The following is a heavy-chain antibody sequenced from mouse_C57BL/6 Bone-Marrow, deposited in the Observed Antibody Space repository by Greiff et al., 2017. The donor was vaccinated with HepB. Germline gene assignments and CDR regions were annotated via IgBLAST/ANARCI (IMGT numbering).Heavy chain of an antibody. D-gene: IGHD2-1*01. CDR3: ARSSNYYGDY. Sequence: EVMLVESGGGLVQPGGSLKLSCAASGFTFSDYYMYWVRQTPEKRLEWVAYISNGGGSTYYPDTVKGRFTISRDNAKNTLYLQMSRLKSEDTAMYYCARSSNYYGDYWGQGTTLTVSS. J-gene: IGHJ2*01. V-gene: IGHV5-12*01. CDR1: GFTFSDYY. CDR2: ISNGGGST.